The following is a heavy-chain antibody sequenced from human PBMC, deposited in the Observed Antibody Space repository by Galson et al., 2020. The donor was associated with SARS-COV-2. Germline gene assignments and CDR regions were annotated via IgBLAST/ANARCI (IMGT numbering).Heavy chain of an antibody. V-gene: IGHV1-24*01. CDR2: FDPEDGET. CDR1: GDTLRELS. J-gene: IGHJ6*03. CDR3: AKGPMLRGSMDYYYYHFLDG. Sequence: ASVKVSCKVSGDTLRELSVHWVRHGPGKGLEWMGIFDPEDGETIYAQKFQGRVTMTEDTSADTVHLELSSLTSEDTAVYYCAKGPMLRGSMDYYYYHFLDGWGTGTTVTISS. D-gene: IGHD3-10*01.